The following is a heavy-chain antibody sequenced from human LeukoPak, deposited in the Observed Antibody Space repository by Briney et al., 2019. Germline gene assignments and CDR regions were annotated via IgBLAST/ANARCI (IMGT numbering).Heavy chain of an antibody. D-gene: IGHD5-24*01. CDR3: AKEGGLQLRGYYFDY. CDR2: ISGSGGST. Sequence: QTGGSLRLSCAASGFTFSSYAMSRVRQTPGKGLEWVSAISGSGGSTYYADSVKGRFTISRDNSKNTLYLQMNSLRAEDTAVYYCAKEGGLQLRGYYFDYWGQGTLVTVSS. V-gene: IGHV3-23*01. CDR1: GFTFSSYA. J-gene: IGHJ4*02.